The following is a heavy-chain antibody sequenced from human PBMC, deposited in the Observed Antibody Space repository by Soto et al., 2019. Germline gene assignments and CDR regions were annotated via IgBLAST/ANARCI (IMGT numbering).Heavy chain of an antibody. CDR2: ISAYNGNT. J-gene: IGHJ4*02. CDR1: GYTFTSYG. V-gene: IGHV1-18*01. CDR3: ARDHSSEPSFDY. Sequence: ASVKVSCEASGYTFTSYGISWVRQAPGQGLEWMGWISAYNGNTNYAQKLQGRVTMTTDTSTSTAYMELRSLRSDDTAVYYCARDHSSEPSFDYWGQGTLVTVSS.